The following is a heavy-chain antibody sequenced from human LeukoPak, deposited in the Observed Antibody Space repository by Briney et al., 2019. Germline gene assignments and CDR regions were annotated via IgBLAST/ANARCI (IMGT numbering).Heavy chain of an antibody. CDR2: ISSIGRTI. Sequence: PGGSLRLSCAASGFTFSSYEMNWGRQAPGEGREWVSYISSIGRTIYYADSVKGRFTISRDNAKNSLYLQMNSLRAEYTAVYYCAELGITMIGGVWGKGTTVTISS. D-gene: IGHD3-10*02. J-gene: IGHJ6*04. V-gene: IGHV3-48*03. CDR1: GFTFSSYE. CDR3: AELGITMIGGV.